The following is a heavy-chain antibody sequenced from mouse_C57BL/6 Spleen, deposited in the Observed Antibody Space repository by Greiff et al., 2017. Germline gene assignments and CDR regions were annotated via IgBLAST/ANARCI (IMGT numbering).Heavy chain of an antibody. J-gene: IGHJ4*01. CDR2: IYPGDGDT. Sequence: VQLQQSGPELVKPGASVKISCKASGYAFSSSWMNWVKQRPGKGLEWIGRIYPGDGDTNYNGKFKGKATLTADKSSSTAYMQLSSLTSEDSAVYFCARRDGSSYRYAMDYWGQGTSVTVSS. V-gene: IGHV1-82*01. CDR1: GYAFSSSW. D-gene: IGHD1-1*01. CDR3: ARRDGSSYRYAMDY.